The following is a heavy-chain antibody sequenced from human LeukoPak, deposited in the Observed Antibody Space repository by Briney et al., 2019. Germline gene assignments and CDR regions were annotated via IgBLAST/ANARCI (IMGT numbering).Heavy chain of an antibody. V-gene: IGHV3-66*02. Sequence: GGSLRLSCAASGFTVSSNYMSWVRQAPGKGLEWVSVIYSGGSTYYADSVKGRFTISRDNSKNTLYLQMNSLRAEDTAVYYSAREIDDAFDIWGQGTMVTVSS. J-gene: IGHJ3*02. CDR2: IYSGGST. CDR3: AREIDDAFDI. CDR1: GFTVSSNY.